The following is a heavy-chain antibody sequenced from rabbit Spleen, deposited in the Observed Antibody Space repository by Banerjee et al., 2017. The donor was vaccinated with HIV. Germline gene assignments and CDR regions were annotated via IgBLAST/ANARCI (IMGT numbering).Heavy chain of an antibody. CDR3: AREYVGSGSAHHL. V-gene: IGHV1S7*01. J-gene: IGHJ4*01. CDR1: GFSLSSSY. Sequence: QLKESGGGLVQPGGSLTLSCKASGFSLSSSYWMNWVRQAPGKGLEWIGAIGGDKGKIVYASWVNGRFSISSDNAQNTVDLQMNSLTAADTATYFCAREYVGSGSAHHLWGPGTLVTVS. CDR2: IGGDKGKI. D-gene: IGHD1-1*01.